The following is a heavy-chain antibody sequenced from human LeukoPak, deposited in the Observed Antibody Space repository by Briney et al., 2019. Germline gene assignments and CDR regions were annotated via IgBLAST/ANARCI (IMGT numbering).Heavy chain of an antibody. CDR2: IYYSGST. J-gene: IGHJ4*02. CDR1: GGSISSSSYY. D-gene: IGHD6-19*01. V-gene: IGHV4-39*01. CDR3: ARQLGGWYGPNFDY. Sequence: PSETLSLTCTVSGGSISSSSYYWGWIRQPPGKGLEWIGSIYYSGSTYHNPSLKSRVTISVATSKNQFSLKLSSVTAADTAVYYCARQLGGWYGPNFDYWGQGTLVTVSS.